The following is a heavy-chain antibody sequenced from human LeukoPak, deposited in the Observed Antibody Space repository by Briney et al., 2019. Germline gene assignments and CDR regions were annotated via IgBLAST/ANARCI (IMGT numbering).Heavy chain of an antibody. V-gene: IGHV7-4-1*02. D-gene: IGHD6-13*01. CDR1: GYTFTSYA. CDR2: INTNTGNP. CDR3: ATLAAGYSSSWDFDY. Sequence: EASVKVSCKASGYTFTSYAMNWVRQAPGQGLEWMGWINTNTGNPTYAQGFTGRFVFSLDTSVSTAYLQISSLKAEDTAVYYCATLAAGYSSSWDFDYWGQGTLVTVSS. J-gene: IGHJ4*02.